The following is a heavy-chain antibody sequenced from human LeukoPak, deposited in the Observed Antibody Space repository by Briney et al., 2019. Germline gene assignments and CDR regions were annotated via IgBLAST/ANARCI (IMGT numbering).Heavy chain of an antibody. CDR2: INHSGST. J-gene: IGHJ3*02. D-gene: IGHD2-21*01. Sequence: SETLSLTCAVYGGSFSGYYWSWIRQPPGKGLEWIGEINHSGSTNYNPSLKSRVTISVDTSKNQFSLKLSSVTAADTAVYYCANAARSYTFDIWGQGTMVTVSS. V-gene: IGHV4-34*01. CDR1: GGSFSGYY. CDR3: ANAARSYTFDI.